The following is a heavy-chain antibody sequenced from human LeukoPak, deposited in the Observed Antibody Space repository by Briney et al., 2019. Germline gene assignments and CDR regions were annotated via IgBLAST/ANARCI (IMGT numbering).Heavy chain of an antibody. CDR2: IRPDGNEK. V-gene: IGHV3-7*01. J-gene: IGHJ4*02. CDR1: GFTFSSYW. Sequence: GGSLRLSCAASGFTFSSYWMSWVRQAPGKGLGWVAYIRPDGNEKFYMDSVKGRFTISRDNAKNSLYLQMDSLRVDDTAVYYCARGRGFDSWGQGALVTISS. CDR3: ARGRGFDS.